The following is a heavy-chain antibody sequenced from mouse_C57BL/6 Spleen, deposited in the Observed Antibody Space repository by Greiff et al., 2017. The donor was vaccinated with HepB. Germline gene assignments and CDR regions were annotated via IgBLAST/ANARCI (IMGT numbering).Heavy chain of an antibody. CDR2: ISDGGSYT. Sequence: EVQLEESGGGLVKPGGSLKLSCAASGFTFSSYAMSWVRQTPEKRLEWVATISDGGSYTYYPANVKGRFTIARAKANINLYLQMSHLKSEDTAMYYGAREDYYYGSSYVGAMDYWGQGTSVTVSS. CDR3: AREDYYYGSSYVGAMDY. J-gene: IGHJ4*01. V-gene: IGHV5-4*01. CDR1: GFTFSSYA. D-gene: IGHD1-1*01.